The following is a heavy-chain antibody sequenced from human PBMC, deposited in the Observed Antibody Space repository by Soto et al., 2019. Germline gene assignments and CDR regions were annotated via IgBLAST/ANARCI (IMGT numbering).Heavy chain of an antibody. CDR2: ISAYNGNT. CDR3: ARDMGSQRYCSSTSCYLGEGTWFDP. J-gene: IGHJ5*02. D-gene: IGHD2-2*01. Sequence: ASVKVSCKASGYTFTSYGISWVRQAPGQGLEWMGWISAYNGNTNYAQKLQGRVTMTTDTSTSTAYMELRSLRSDDTAVYYCARDMGSQRYCSSTSCYLGEGTWFDPWGQGTLVTVSS. V-gene: IGHV1-18*01. CDR1: GYTFTSYG.